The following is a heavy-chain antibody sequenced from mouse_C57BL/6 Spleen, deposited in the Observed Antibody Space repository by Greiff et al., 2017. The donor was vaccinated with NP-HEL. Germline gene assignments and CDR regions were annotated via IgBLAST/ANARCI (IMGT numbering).Heavy chain of an antibody. CDR1: GYTFTDYY. J-gene: IGHJ3*01. CDR2: INPYNGGT. Sequence: VQLQQSGPVLVKPGASVKMSCKASGYTFTDYYMNWVKQSHGKSLEWIGVINPYNGGTSYNQKFKGKATLTVDKSSSTAYMELNSLTSEDSAVYYCARGDRDYPQAWFAYWGQGTLVTVSA. V-gene: IGHV1-19*01. D-gene: IGHD2-4*01. CDR3: ARGDRDYPQAWFAY.